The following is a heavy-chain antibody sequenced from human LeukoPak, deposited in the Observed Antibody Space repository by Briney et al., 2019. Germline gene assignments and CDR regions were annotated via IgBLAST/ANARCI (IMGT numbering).Heavy chain of an antibody. V-gene: IGHV3-23*01. CDR1: GFTFSSYA. D-gene: IGHD5-18*01. CDR3: AKSSVITARRSGFDY. Sequence: PGGSLRLSCAASGFTFSSYAMSWVRQAPGKGLERVSAISGSGGSTYYADSVKGRFTISRDNSKNTLYLQMNSLRAEDTAVYYCAKSSVITARRSGFDYWGQGTLVTVSS. CDR2: ISGSGGST. J-gene: IGHJ4*02.